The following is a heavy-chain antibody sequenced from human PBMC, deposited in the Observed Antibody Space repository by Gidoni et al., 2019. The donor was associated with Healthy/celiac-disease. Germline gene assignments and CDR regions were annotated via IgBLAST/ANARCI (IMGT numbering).Heavy chain of an antibody. D-gene: IGHD7-27*01. CDR3: ARRTGEKVSRYYYYYGMDV. Sequence: QVQLVQSGAEVKKPGPSVKVSCKASGGTFSSYAISWVRQAPGQGLEWMGGIIPIIGTANNEQKFQGRVTITADESTSTAYMELSSLRSEDTAVYYCARRTGEKVSRYYYYYGMDVWGQGTTVTVSS. CDR1: GGTFSSYA. V-gene: IGHV1-69*01. J-gene: IGHJ6*02. CDR2: IIPIIGTA.